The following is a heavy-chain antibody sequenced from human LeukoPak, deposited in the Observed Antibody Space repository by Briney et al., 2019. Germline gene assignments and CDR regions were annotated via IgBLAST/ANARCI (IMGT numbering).Heavy chain of an antibody. CDR2: INHSGST. CDR1: GGSFSGYY. V-gene: IGHV4-34*01. CDR3: ARGRGPGPYYFDY. J-gene: IGHJ4*02. Sequence: SETLSLTCAVYGGSFSGYYWSWIRQPPGKGLEWIGEINHSGSTNYNPSLKSRVTISVDTSKNQFSLKLSSVTAADTAVYHCARGRGPGPYYFDYWGQGTLVTVSS.